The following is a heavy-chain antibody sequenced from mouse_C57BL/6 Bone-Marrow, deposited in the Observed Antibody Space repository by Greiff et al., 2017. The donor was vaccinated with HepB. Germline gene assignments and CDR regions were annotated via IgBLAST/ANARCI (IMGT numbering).Heavy chain of an antibody. Sequence: QVQLQQSGAELVRPGASVTLSCKASGYTFTDYEMHWVKQTPVHGLEWIGAIDPETGGTAYNQKFKGKAILTADKSSSTAYMELRSLTSEDSAVYYCTRRGYSNVGAYWGQGTLVTVSA. V-gene: IGHV1-15*01. J-gene: IGHJ3*01. CDR2: IDPETGGT. D-gene: IGHD2-5*01. CDR1: GYTFTDYE. CDR3: TRRGYSNVGAY.